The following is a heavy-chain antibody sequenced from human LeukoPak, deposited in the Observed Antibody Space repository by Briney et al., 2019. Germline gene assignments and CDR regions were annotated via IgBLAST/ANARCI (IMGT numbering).Heavy chain of an antibody. V-gene: IGHV4-59*12. CDR1: GGSISSYY. J-gene: IGHJ5*02. D-gene: IGHD1-26*01. CDR2: IYYSGST. Sequence: SETLSLTFTVSGGSISSYYWSWIRQPPGKGLEWIGYIYYSGSTNYNPSLKSRVTISVDTSKNQFSLKLSSVTAADTAVYYCALVGARWFDPWGQGTLVTVSS. CDR3: ALVGARWFDP.